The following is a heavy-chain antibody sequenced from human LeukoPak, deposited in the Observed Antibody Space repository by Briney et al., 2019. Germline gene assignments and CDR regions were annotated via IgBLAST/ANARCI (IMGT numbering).Heavy chain of an antibody. D-gene: IGHD2-2*01. V-gene: IGHV3-23*01. CDR2: ISGSGGST. Sequence: GGSLRLSCAASGFTFSSYAMSWVRQAPGKGLEWVSAISGSGGSTYYADSVKGRFTISRDNSKNTLYLQMNSLRAEDTAVYYCAKVRSSTGRGPLDYWGQGTLVTVSS. CDR3: AKVRSSTGRGPLDY. J-gene: IGHJ4*02. CDR1: GFTFSSYA.